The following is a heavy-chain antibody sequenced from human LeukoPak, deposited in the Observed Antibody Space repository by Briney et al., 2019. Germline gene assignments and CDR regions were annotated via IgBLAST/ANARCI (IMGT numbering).Heavy chain of an antibody. CDR2: INSDGSNT. V-gene: IGHV3-74*01. CDR3: ARGGGDNAFDI. J-gene: IGHJ3*02. D-gene: IGHD3-16*01. CDR1: GFTFTTYW. Sequence: GGSLRLSCAASGFTFTTYWMHWVRQAPGKGLVWVSRINSDGSNTIYADSVKGRFTTSRDTAKNTLYLQSRSLRAEDTAVYYCARGGGDNAFDIWGQGTMVTVSS.